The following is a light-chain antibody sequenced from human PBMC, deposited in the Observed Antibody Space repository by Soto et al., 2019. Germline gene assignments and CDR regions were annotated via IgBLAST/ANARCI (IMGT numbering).Light chain of an antibody. V-gene: IGLV2-14*01. CDR3: ASYTSSSIYV. J-gene: IGLJ1*01. CDR2: EVS. CDR1: SSDVTGYNY. Sequence: QSVLTQPASVSGSPGQSMTISCTGTSSDVTGYNYVYWYQQHPGKAPKLIIFEVSNRPSGISNRFSGSKSANTAFLTISGLQAEDEADYYCASYTSSSIYVFGTGTKVTVL.